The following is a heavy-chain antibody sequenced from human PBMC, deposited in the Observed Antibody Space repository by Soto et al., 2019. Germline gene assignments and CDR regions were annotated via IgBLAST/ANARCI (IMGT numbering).Heavy chain of an antibody. D-gene: IGHD6-13*01. J-gene: IGHJ3*02. CDR3: ARQRKGAAAGHVDAFAI. V-gene: IGHV1-2*02. Sequence: ASVKVSCKASGYTFTVYYMHWVRQAPGQGLEWMGWISPNSGGTFAAQKFQGRVTMTRDTSVNMAYMELTSLKSDDTAVYYCARQRKGAAAGHVDAFAIWGQGTMVTVSS. CDR1: GYTFTVYY. CDR2: ISPNSGGT.